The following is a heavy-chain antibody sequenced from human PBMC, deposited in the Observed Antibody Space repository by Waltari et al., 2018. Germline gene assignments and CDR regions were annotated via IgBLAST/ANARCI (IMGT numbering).Heavy chain of an antibody. J-gene: IGHJ4*02. CDR1: GFTFRSYA. Sequence: EVRLLESGGGLVQPGGSLRLSCAASGFTFRSYAMSWVRQAPGKGLEWVSGISSSGGNTYFSDSVNGRFTISRDTSKNTLYLQMNSLRAEETAVYYCAKNRGYCSGGSCYSDYWGQGTLVTVSS. V-gene: IGHV3-23*01. CDR3: AKNRGYCSGGSCYSDY. CDR2: ISSSGGNT. D-gene: IGHD2-15*01.